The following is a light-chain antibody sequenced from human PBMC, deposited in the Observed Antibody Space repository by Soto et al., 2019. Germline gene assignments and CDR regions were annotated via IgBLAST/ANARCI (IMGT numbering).Light chain of an antibody. CDR1: QSVGGS. CDR2: GAS. Sequence: ETVLTQSPGTLSLSPGERATLSCRASQSVGGSSLAWYQQRPGQAPRLLIYGASTRATGIPARFSGSGSGTEFTLTISNLQSEDFAVYYCQQYTNWPPITFGQGTRLEIK. J-gene: IGKJ5*01. V-gene: IGKV3-15*01. CDR3: QQYTNWPPIT.